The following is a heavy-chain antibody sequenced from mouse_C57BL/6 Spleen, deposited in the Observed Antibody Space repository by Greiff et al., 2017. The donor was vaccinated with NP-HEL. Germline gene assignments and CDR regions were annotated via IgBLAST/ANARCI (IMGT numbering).Heavy chain of an antibody. J-gene: IGHJ4*01. CDR3: ARSLYYYGSSHYYAMDY. D-gene: IGHD1-1*01. V-gene: IGHV1-4*01. CDR1: GYTFTSYT. CDR2: INPSSGYT. Sequence: QVQLKESGAELARPGASVKMSCKASGYTFTSYTMHWVKQRPGQGLEWIGYINPSSGYTKYNQKFKDKATLTADKSSSTAYMQLSSLTSEDSAVYYCARSLYYYGSSHYYAMDYWGQGTSVTVSS.